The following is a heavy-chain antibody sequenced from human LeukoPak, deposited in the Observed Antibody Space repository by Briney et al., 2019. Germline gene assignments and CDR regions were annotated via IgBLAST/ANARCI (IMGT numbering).Heavy chain of an antibody. J-gene: IGHJ4*02. CDR1: GFTFSNAW. CDR2: IKSKTDGGTT. CDR3: TTDESSGWAFDY. Sequence: GGSLRLSCAASGFTFSNAWMSWVRQAPGKGLEWVGRIKSKTDGGTTDYAAPVKGRFTISRDDSKNTLYLQMNSLKPEDTAVYYCTTDESSGWAFDYWGQGTLVTVSS. D-gene: IGHD6-19*01. V-gene: IGHV3-15*01.